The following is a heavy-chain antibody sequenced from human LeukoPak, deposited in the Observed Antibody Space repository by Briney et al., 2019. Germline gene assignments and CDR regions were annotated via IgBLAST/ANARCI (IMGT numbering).Heavy chain of an antibody. V-gene: IGHV3-30*02. D-gene: IGHD2-2*01. CDR2: IRYDGSNK. Sequence: GGSLRLSCAASGFTFSSYGMHWVRQAPGKGLEWVAFIRYDGSNKYYADSVKGRFTISRDNSKNTLYLQMNSLRAEDTAVYYCANHLCSSTSCYGDYWGQGTLVTVSS. CDR3: ANHLCSSTSCYGDY. CDR1: GFTFSSYG. J-gene: IGHJ4*02.